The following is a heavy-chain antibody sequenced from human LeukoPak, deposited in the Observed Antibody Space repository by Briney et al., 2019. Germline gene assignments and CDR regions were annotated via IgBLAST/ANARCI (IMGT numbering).Heavy chain of an antibody. J-gene: IGHJ4*02. Sequence: GGSLRLSCAASGFTFSSYGMHWVRQAPGKGLEWVAVISYDGSNKYYADSVKGRFTISRDNSKNTLYLQMNSLRAEDTAVYYCAKDSSGYDYFDYWGQGTLVTVSS. D-gene: IGHD5-12*01. CDR2: ISYDGSNK. CDR3: AKDSSGYDYFDY. CDR1: GFTFSSYG. V-gene: IGHV3-30*18.